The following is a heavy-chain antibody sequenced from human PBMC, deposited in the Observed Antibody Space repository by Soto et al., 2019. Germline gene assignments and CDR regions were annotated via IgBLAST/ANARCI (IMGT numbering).Heavy chain of an antibody. D-gene: IGHD6-13*01. V-gene: IGHV4-59*01. J-gene: IGHJ5*02. CDR2: IYYSGST. CDR3: ARSFSSSWLGGGFDP. CDR1: GGSISSYY. Sequence: QVQLQESGPGLEKPSETLSLTCTVSGGSISSYYWSWIRQPPGKGLEWIGYIYYSGSTNYNPSLKSRATISVDTSKNQFSLKLSSVTAADTAVYYCARSFSSSWLGGGFDPWGQGTLVTVSS.